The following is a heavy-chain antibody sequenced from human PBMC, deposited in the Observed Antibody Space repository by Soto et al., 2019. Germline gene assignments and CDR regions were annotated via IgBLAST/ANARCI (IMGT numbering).Heavy chain of an antibody. Sequence: QLQLQESGPGLVKPSETLSLTCTVSGGAISTSGYYWGWIRQPPGKGLEWIGSISYSGTTYYSPSLKSRLTISVDTSKNQLSLKLSSVTAADTAVFYCVRRVRYGSGSYSGDWGQGTLVTVSS. J-gene: IGHJ4*02. CDR3: VRRVRYGSGSYSGD. CDR1: GGAISTSGYY. V-gene: IGHV4-39*01. D-gene: IGHD3-10*01. CDR2: ISYSGTT.